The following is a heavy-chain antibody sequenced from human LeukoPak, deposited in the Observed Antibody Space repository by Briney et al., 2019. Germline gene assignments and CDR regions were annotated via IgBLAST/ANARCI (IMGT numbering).Heavy chain of an antibody. CDR3: ARVPYGDYDYWYFDL. CDR1: GYTFTSYD. J-gene: IGHJ2*01. V-gene: IGHV1-8*01. Sequence: GASVKVSCKASGYTFTSYDINWVRQATGQGLEWMGWMNPNSGNTGYAQKFQGRVTMTRNTSISTAYMELSSLRSEDTAVYYCARVPYGDYDYWYFDLWGRGTLVTVSS. CDR2: MNPNSGNT. D-gene: IGHD4-17*01.